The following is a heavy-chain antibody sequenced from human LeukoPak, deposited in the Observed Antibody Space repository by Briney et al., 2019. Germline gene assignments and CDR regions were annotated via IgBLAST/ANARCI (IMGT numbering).Heavy chain of an antibody. CDR3: ARAVTDCSSTSCYALLLRSYYMDV. D-gene: IGHD2-2*01. V-gene: IGHV3-7*01. CDR1: GFTFSSYW. CDR2: IKQDGSEK. J-gene: IGHJ6*03. Sequence: GGSLRLSCAASGFTFSSYWMSWVRQAPGKGLEWVANIKQDGSEKYYVDSVKGRFTISRDNAKNSLYLQMNSLRAEDTAVYYCARAVTDCSSTSCYALLLRSYYMDVWGKGTTVTVSS.